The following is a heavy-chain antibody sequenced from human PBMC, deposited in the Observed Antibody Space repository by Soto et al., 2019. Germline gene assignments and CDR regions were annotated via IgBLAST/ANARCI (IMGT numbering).Heavy chain of an antibody. Sequence: QVQLVESGGGVVQPGRSLNLSCTVSRFIFSSYGMHWVRQAPGKGLEWLAVISYDGSNQYYADSVKGRFTISRDNSKNTLYLQMNSLRDEDTAVYFCAKGLKVSTITYHDYWGQGTLVTVSS. CDR3: AKGLKVSTITYHDY. D-gene: IGHD5-12*01. J-gene: IGHJ4*02. CDR2: ISYDGSNQ. V-gene: IGHV3-30*18. CDR1: RFIFSSYG.